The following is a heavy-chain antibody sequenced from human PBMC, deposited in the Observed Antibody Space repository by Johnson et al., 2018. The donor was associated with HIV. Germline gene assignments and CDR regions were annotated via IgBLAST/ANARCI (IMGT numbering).Heavy chain of an antibody. D-gene: IGHD6-6*01. V-gene: IGHV3-30-3*01. CDR1: GFTLSNYA. Sequence: QVQLVESGGGVVQTGRSLRLSCAVSGFTLSNYAMHWVRQAPGKGLEWVAVISYDRSSKYYADSVKGRFTISRDNSKNTLYQQMNSLRVEDTAVYYCAKGEQLVIWGQGTMVTVSS. CDR2: ISYDRSSK. CDR3: AKGEQLVI. J-gene: IGHJ3*01.